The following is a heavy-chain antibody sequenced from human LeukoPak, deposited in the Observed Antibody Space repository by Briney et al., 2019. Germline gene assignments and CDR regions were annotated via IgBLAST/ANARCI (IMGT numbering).Heavy chain of an antibody. D-gene: IGHD7-27*01. J-gene: IGHJ4*02. CDR1: GFNVSSKY. V-gene: IGHV3-53*01. CDR3: ARSTWGYDFDY. CDR2: MFSGGTT. Sequence: GASLRLACAAAGFNVSSKYISSVRQAGGEGRGWDTVMFSGGTTYYADSGKGRFPISRANSNNTWLRQRNRLKAQDPALIYFARSTWGYDFDYWGKVSPVTVAS.